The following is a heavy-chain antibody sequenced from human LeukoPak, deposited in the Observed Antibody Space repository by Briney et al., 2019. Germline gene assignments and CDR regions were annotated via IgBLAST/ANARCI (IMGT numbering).Heavy chain of an antibody. CDR2: ISGSGGTT. Sequence: GGSLRLSCAASGFTFSSYAMSWVRQAPGKGLELVSGISGSGGTTYYADSVKGRFTISRDNSKNTLYLQLNSLRAEDTAIYYCAKDLTYYYDSTGYYFDYWGQGTLVTVSS. D-gene: IGHD3-22*01. CDR3: AKDLTYYYDSTGYYFDY. J-gene: IGHJ4*02. V-gene: IGHV3-23*01. CDR1: GFTFSSYA.